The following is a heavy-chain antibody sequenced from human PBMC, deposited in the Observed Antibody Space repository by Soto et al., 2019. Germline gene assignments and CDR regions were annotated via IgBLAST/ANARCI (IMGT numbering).Heavy chain of an antibody. CDR3: ARAPLYSTSPKSAFDI. D-gene: IGHD6-6*01. V-gene: IGHV1-18*01. CDR1: GYTFTSYG. CDR2: ISTYNGNP. Sequence: QVPLVQSGPEVKKPGASVKVSCKASGYTFTSYGIIWVRQAPGQGLEWMGWISTYNGNPNYAQKLQGRVTMTTDTSTSTAYMELRSLRSDDTAVFYCARAPLYSTSPKSAFDIWGQGTVVTVSS. J-gene: IGHJ3*02.